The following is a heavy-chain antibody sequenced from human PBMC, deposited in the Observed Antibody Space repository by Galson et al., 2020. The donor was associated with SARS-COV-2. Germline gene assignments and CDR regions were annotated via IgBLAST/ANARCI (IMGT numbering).Heavy chain of an antibody. CDR3: AKDRFERYSSGWASHFDY. D-gene: IGHD6-19*01. CDR1: GFTFSSYA. V-gene: IGHV3-23*01. J-gene: IGHJ4*02. CDR2: ISGSGGST. Sequence: GGSLRLSCAASGFTFSSYAMSWVRQAPGKGLEWVSAISGSGGSTYYADSVKGRFTISRDNSKNTLYLQMNSLRAEDTAVYYCAKDRFERYSSGWASHFDYWGQGTLVTVSS.